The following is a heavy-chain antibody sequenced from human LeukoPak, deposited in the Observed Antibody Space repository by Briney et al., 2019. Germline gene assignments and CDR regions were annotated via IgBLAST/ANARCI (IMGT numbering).Heavy chain of an antibody. CDR1: GSRFTSYW. V-gene: IGHV5-51*01. CDR3: ARRRTYYYGSGSPDAFDI. J-gene: IGHJ3*02. D-gene: IGHD3-10*01. CDR2: IYTGDADN. Sequence: GESLKTSCKGAGSRFTSYWSGGGRPMPGKRLEWIGIIYTGDADNSTSPSFQGQVTISADKSIGTAYLQWSSLKASDTALYCCARRRTYYYGSGSPDAFDIWGQGTMLTVSS.